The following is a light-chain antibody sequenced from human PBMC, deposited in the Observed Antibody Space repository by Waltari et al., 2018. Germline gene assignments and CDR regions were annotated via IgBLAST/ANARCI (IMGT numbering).Light chain of an antibody. J-gene: IGKJ2*01. CDR3: QQHNSTPVT. CDR1: QAISNS. V-gene: IGKV1-NL1*01. Sequence: DIQMTQSPSSLSASVGDRVTITCRASQAISNSLAWYRHKPGKPPTLLLYAATRMESGVPSRFSVSGSQTDFTLIICGLLPEVFATYYCQQHNSTPVTFGQGTKLEIK. CDR2: AAT.